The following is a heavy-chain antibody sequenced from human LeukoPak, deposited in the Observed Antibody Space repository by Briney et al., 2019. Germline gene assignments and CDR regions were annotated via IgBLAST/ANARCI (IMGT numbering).Heavy chain of an antibody. V-gene: IGHV3-23*01. Sequence: GGSLRLSCAASGFTFSSYAMSWVRQAPGKGLEWVSAISGSGGSTYYADSVKGRFTISRDNSKNTLYLQMNSLRAEGTAVYYCAKEYYDSSGYYPQQAGYWGQGTLVTVSS. D-gene: IGHD3-22*01. CDR1: GFTFSSYA. J-gene: IGHJ4*02. CDR3: AKEYYDSSGYYPQQAGY. CDR2: ISGSGGST.